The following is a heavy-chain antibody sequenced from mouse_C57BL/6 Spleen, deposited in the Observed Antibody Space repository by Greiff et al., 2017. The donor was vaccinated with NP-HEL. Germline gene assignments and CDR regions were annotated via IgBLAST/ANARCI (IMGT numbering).Heavy chain of an antibody. CDR1: GYTFTSYW. CDR2: IDPSDSET. Sequence: QVQLQQPGAELVRPGSSVKLSCKASGYTFTSYWMHWVKQRPIQGLEWIGNIDPSDSETHYNQKFKDKATLTVDKSSSTAYMQLSSLTSEDSAFYYGARFDYRYLDYLGQCTTVTVSS. V-gene: IGHV1-52*01. D-gene: IGHD2-4*01. CDR3: ARFDYRYLDY. J-gene: IGHJ2*01.